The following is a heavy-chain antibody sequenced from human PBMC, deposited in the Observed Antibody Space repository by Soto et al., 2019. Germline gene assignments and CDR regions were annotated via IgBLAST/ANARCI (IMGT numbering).Heavy chain of an antibody. CDR1: GGSISSYY. CDR3: AREIMPLTNDWYFDL. V-gene: IGHV4-59*12. CDR2: IYYSGST. J-gene: IGHJ2*01. Sequence: SETLSLTCTVSGGSISSYYWSWIRQPPGKGLEWIGYIYYSGSTYYNPSLKSRLTISVDTSKNQFSLRLSSVTAADTAVYYCAREIMPLTNDWYFDLWGRGTLVTVSS. D-gene: IGHD2-8*01.